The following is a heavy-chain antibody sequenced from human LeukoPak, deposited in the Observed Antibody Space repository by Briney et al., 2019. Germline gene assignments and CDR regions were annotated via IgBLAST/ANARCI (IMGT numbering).Heavy chain of an antibody. CDR3: ARERDGRFFDF. CDR1: GGTFSTYA. V-gene: IGHV1-69*01. J-gene: IGHJ2*01. Sequence: ASVKVSCTASGGTFSTYAISWVRQAPGQGLEWMGGIIPIFGTANYAQKFQGRVTITADESTSTAYMELSSLRSEDTAVYHCARERDGRFFDFWGRGTLVSVSS. CDR2: IIPIFGTA.